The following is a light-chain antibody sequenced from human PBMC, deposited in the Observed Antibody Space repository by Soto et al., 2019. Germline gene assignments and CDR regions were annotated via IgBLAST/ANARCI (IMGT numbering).Light chain of an antibody. V-gene: IGKV1-39*01. J-gene: IGKJ1*01. CDR1: QSVNNY. CDR2: AAS. Sequence: DIQMTQSPSSLSASVGDRVTITCRASQSVNNYLSWYQHRPGEAPKLLIYAASSLQSGVPSRFSGSGSGTDFTLTISSLQPEDFATYSCQQNYIAPPTFGQGTKVDI. CDR3: QQNYIAPPT.